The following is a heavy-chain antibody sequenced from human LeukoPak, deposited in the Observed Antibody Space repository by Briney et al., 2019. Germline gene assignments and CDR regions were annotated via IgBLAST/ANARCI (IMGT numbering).Heavy chain of an antibody. J-gene: IGHJ4*02. D-gene: IGHD5-24*01. Sequence: GRSLRLSCAASGFTFSSYGMHWVRQAPGKGLEWVAVIWYDGSNKYYADSVKGRLTISRDNSKNTLYLQMNSLRAEDTAVYYCAGDQDGYSDYWGQGTLVTVSS. V-gene: IGHV3-33*01. CDR2: IWYDGSNK. CDR3: AGDQDGYSDY. CDR1: GFTFSSYG.